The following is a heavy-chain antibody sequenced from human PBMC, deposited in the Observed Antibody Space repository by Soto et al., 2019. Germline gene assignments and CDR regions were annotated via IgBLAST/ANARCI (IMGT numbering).Heavy chain of an antibody. Sequence: QVQLVQSGAEVKKPGSSVKVSCKASGGTFSSYAISWVRQAPGQGLEWMGGIIPIFGTANYAQKFQGRVTITADESXXTAYMGLISLRSEDTAVYYCARHVPAAGYYYGMDVWGQGTTVTVSS. V-gene: IGHV1-69*12. J-gene: IGHJ6*02. D-gene: IGHD2-2*01. CDR3: ARHVPAAGYYYGMDV. CDR2: IIPIFGTA. CDR1: GGTFSSYA.